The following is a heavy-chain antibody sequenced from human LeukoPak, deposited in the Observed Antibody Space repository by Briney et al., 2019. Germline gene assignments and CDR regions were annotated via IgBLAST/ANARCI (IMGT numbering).Heavy chain of an antibody. CDR1: GFTFSGYA. D-gene: IGHD3-16*01. CDR2: ISSSSTI. CDR3: ASGVYDYVWGSKTPPFDY. V-gene: IGHV3-48*01. Sequence: GGSLRLSCAASGFTFSGYAMHWVRQAPGKGLEWVSYISSSSTIYYADSVKGRFTISRDNAKNSLYLQMNSLRAEDTAVYYCASGVYDYVWGSKTPPFDYWGQGTLVTVSS. J-gene: IGHJ4*02.